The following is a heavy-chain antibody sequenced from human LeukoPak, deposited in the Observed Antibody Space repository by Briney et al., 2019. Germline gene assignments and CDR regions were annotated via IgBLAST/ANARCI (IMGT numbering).Heavy chain of an antibody. Sequence: GGSLRLSCAASGFTFSSYGMHWVRQAPGKGLEWVAFIRYDGSNKYYADSVKGRFTISRDNSKNTLYLQMNSLRAEDSAVYYCAKDPSSSVGHFDYWGQGTLVTVSS. J-gene: IGHJ4*02. V-gene: IGHV3-30*02. CDR3: AKDPSSSVGHFDY. CDR1: GFTFSSYG. D-gene: IGHD6-19*01. CDR2: IRYDGSNK.